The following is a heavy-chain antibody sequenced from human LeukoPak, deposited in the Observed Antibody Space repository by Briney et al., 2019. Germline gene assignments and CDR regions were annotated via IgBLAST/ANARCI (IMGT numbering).Heavy chain of an antibody. CDR3: AGEGDISWFYK. CDR1: GGSINSFY. CDR2: IYSSGST. D-gene: IGHD3-16*02. V-gene: IGHV4-4*07. Sequence: SETLSLTCTASGGSINSFYWTWIRQPPGKGLEWIGRIYSSGSTYFNPSLKSRVTMSVDTSTNQFSLRLSSVTAADTAVYYCAGEGDISWFYKWGQGILVTVSS. J-gene: IGHJ4*02.